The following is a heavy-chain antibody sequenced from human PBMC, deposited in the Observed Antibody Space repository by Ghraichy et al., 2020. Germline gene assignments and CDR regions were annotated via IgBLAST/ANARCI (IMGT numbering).Heavy chain of an antibody. CDR3: SDPSSGT. J-gene: IGHJ5*02. Sequence: GGSLRLSCVASGFNFSDYAMHWVRQAPGKGLEWVAIISYDGINKRYGDSVEGRFTVSRDNSKNTVYLHLDSLRGEDTAVYFCSDPSSGTWGQGTLV. CDR1: GFNFSDYA. V-gene: IGHV3-30*03. D-gene: IGHD6-19*01. CDR2: ISYDGINK.